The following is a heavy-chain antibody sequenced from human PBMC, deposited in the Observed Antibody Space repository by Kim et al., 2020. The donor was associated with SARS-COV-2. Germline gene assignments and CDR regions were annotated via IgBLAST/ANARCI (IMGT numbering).Heavy chain of an antibody. J-gene: IGHJ6*02. V-gene: IGHV3-48*02. Sequence: GGSLRLSCAASGFTFSSYSMNWVHQAPGKGLEWVSYISSSSSTIYYADSVKGRFTISRDNAKNSLYLQMNSLRDEDTAVYYCARELPRAAAGTANSYYYGMDVWGQGTTVTVSS. CDR2: ISSSSSTI. CDR1: GFTFSSYS. D-gene: IGHD6-13*01. CDR3: ARELPRAAAGTANSYYYGMDV.